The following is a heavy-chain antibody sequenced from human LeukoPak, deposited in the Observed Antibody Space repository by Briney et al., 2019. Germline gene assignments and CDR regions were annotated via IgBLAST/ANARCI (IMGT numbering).Heavy chain of an antibody. CDR3: ARGPDDIVVVPLDY. V-gene: IGHV4-34*01. J-gene: IGHJ4*02. CDR2: INESGNT. CDR1: GGSFSGYY. D-gene: IGHD2-2*01. Sequence: SETLYLTCAVYGGSFSGYYWSWIRQPPGKGLEWIGEINESGNTNYNPSLKSRVTISVDTSKSQFSLKLSSVTAADTAVYYCARGPDDIVVVPLDYWGQGTLVTVSS.